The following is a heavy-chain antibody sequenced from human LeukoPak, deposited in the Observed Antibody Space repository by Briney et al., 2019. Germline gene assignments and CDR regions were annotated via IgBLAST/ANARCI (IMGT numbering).Heavy chain of an antibody. CDR3: ASTSRLGYCSSTSCYNGAHAFDI. V-gene: IGHV4-39*01. CDR2: IYYSGST. Sequence: SETLSLTCTVSGGSISSSSYYWGWIRQPPGKGLEWIGSIYYSGSTYYNPSLKSRVTISVDTSKNQFSLKLSSVTAADTAVYYCASTSRLGYCSSTSCYNGAHAFDIWGQGTMVTVSS. D-gene: IGHD2-2*02. J-gene: IGHJ3*02. CDR1: GGSISSSSYY.